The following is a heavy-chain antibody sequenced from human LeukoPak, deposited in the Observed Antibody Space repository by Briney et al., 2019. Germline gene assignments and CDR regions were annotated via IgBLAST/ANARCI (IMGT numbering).Heavy chain of an antibody. D-gene: IGHD3-10*01. CDR3: ARDLGFDYYGSGIPLGY. Sequence: GASVKVSCKASGYTFTDFEIQWLRQATGQGLEWMGWMNPNSGNTGSAQRFQGRVTMTTDTSTSTAYMELRSLRSDDTAVYYCARDLGFDYYGSGIPLGYWGQGTLVTVSS. CDR1: GYTFTDFE. J-gene: IGHJ4*02. V-gene: IGHV1-8*01. CDR2: MNPNSGNT.